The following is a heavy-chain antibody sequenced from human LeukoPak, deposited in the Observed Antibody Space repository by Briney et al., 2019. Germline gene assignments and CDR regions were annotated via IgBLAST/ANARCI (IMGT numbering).Heavy chain of an antibody. Sequence: GGSLRLSCAASGFTFIDYDMHWVRQVIGKGLEWVSAIGIRGDTHYSGSVKGRFTISRENAESSLYLQMNSLRAEDTAVYYCVRGGIQVSGIDEFDYWGQGTLVTVSS. J-gene: IGHJ4*02. CDR1: GFTFIDYD. V-gene: IGHV3-13*01. D-gene: IGHD6-19*01. CDR3: VRGGIQVSGIDEFDY. CDR2: IGIRGDT.